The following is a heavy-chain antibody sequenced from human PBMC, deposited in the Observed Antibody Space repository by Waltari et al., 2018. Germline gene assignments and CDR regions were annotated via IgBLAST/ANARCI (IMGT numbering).Heavy chain of an antibody. D-gene: IGHD2-21*02. V-gene: IGHV4-34*01. J-gene: IGHJ5*02. Sequence: QVQLQQWGAGLLKPSETLSLTCAAYVDSFRGYYWSWIRHPPGGGMEWIGDINHSGSTNYNPSLKSRVTLSVDTSKNQFSLKLNSLTAADTAVYYCARGMVVTAWAQYNWFDPWGQGTLVTISS. CDR2: INHSGST. CDR3: ARGMVVTAWAQYNWFDP. CDR1: VDSFRGYY.